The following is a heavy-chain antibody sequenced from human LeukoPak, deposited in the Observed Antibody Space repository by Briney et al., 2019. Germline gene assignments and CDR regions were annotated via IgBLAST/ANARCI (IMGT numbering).Heavy chain of an antibody. CDR1: GYRFTNYW. J-gene: IGHJ5*02. Sequence: GESLKISCKGSGYRFTNYWIGWVRQMPGKGLEWMGIIYPGDSDTRYSPSFQGQVTISADKSISTAYLQWSSLKASDTAMYYCARRGYCSSTSCYTHWFDPWGQGTLVTVSS. CDR3: ARRGYCSSTSCYTHWFDP. D-gene: IGHD2-2*02. CDR2: IYPGDSDT. V-gene: IGHV5-51*01.